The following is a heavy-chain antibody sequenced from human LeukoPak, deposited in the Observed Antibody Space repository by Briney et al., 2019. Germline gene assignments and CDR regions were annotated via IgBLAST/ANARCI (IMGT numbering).Heavy chain of an antibody. CDR2: ISSGGNT. CDR1: GFTFSSYA. CDR3: ARNDRGAFDI. J-gene: IGHJ3*02. V-gene: IGHV3-53*01. Sequence: GGSLRLSCAVSGFTFSSYAMSWVRQAPGKGLEWVSVISSGGNTYYTDSVKGRFTISRDNSKNTLYLQMSSLRVEDTAVYYCARNDRGAFDIWGQGTMVTVSS. D-gene: IGHD3-22*01.